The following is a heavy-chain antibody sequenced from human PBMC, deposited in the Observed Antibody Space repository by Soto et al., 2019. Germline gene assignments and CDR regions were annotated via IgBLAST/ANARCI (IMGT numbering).Heavy chain of an antibody. Sequence: GGSLRLSCAASGFTFSDYYMSWIRQAPGKGLEWVSYISSSSSYTNYADSVKGRFTISRDNAKNSLYLQMNSLRAEDMAMYYCARYHYGTGWFDFWGEGTPVTV. D-gene: IGHD3-10*01. V-gene: IGHV3-11*03. CDR1: GFTFSDYY. CDR3: ARYHYGTGWFDF. CDR2: ISSSSSYT. J-gene: IGHJ5*01.